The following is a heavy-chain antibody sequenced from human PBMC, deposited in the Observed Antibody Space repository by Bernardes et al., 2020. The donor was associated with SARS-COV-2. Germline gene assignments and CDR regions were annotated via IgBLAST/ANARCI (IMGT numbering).Heavy chain of an antibody. CDR3: ARETETYDYYGMDV. Sequence: GGSLRLSCAASGFTFSDYYMSWIRQAPGKGLEWVSYISSSSSYTNYADSVKGRFTISRDNAKNSLYLQMNSLRAEDRAVYYCARETETYDYYGMDVWGQGTTVTVS. V-gene: IGHV3-11*06. J-gene: IGHJ6*02. CDR1: GFTFSDYY. CDR2: ISSSSSYT.